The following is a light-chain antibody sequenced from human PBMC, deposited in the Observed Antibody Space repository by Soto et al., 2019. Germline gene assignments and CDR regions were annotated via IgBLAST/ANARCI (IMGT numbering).Light chain of an antibody. CDR1: QPIRNY. CDR3: QQANSFPIT. Sequence: DIQITQSPSSLSSSVFDRVTVTFRGSQPIRNYLNWYQQKPGKAPNLLIYAASSLQSGVPSRFSGSGSGTDFTLTISSLQPEDFATYYCQQANSFPITFGQGTRLEIK. V-gene: IGKV1-39*01. CDR2: AAS. J-gene: IGKJ5*01.